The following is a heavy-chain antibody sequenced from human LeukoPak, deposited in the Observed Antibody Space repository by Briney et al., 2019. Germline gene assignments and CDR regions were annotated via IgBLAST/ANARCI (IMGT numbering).Heavy chain of an antibody. J-gene: IGHJ4*02. CDR3: AKGYSSGWSSSGN. V-gene: IGHV3-23*01. CDR2: ISESGTNR. Sequence: PGGSLRLSCAASGFTFINYAMYWVRQAPGKGLEWVSIISESGTNRYYADSVRGRFSISRDNSKNTLHLQMDSLRADDTAVYYCAKGYSSGWSSSGNWGQGTLVTVSS. D-gene: IGHD6-19*01. CDR1: GFTFINYA.